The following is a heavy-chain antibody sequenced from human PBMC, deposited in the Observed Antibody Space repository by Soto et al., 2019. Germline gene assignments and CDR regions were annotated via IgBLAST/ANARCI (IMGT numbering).Heavy chain of an antibody. CDR3: ARVRGIAVAGIHDAFDI. D-gene: IGHD6-19*01. V-gene: IGHV3-74*01. Sequence: GGSLRLSCAASGFTFSSYWMHWVRQAPGKGLVWVSRINSDGSSTSYADSVKGRFTISRDNAKNTLYLQMNSLRAEDTAVYYCARVRGIAVAGIHDAFDIWGQGTMVTVSS. CDR1: GFTFSSYW. CDR2: INSDGSST. J-gene: IGHJ3*02.